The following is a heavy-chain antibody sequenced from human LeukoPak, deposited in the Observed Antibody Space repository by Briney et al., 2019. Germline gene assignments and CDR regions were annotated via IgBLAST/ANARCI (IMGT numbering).Heavy chain of an antibody. CDR3: ARDPYSGSYYGFDY. V-gene: IGHV1-46*01. J-gene: IGHJ4*02. D-gene: IGHD1-26*01. Sequence: ASVTVSCTASGYILTSHYMHWVRQAPGQGLEWMGIINPSGGSTNYAQKFQGRVTMTRDTSTSTVYMELSSLRSEDTAAYYCARDPYSGSYYGFDYWGQGTLVTVSS. CDR2: INPSGGST. CDR1: GYILTSHY.